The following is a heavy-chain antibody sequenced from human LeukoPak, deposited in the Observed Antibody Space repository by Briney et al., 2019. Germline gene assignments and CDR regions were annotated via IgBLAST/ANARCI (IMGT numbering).Heavy chain of an antibody. CDR2: INSDGSST. CDR1: GFTFSSYW. J-gene: IGHJ1*01. D-gene: IGHD5-18*01. V-gene: IGHV3-74*01. Sequence: PGGSLRLSCAASGFTFSSYWMHGVRQAPGKGLVWVSRINSDGSSTPYADSVKGRFTISRDNAKNTLYLQMNSLRDEDAAVYYRPSESQGYIYRHGSAYWGRGTLVTVSS. CDR3: PSESQGYIYRHGSAY.